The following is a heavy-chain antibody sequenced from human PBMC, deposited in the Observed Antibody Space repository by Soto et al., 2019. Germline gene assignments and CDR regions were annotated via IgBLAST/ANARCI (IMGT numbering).Heavy chain of an antibody. CDR2: LLHGGTT. CDR1: GDSISSPKW. J-gene: IGHJ3*01. Sequence: QVQLQESGPGLVKPSGTLSLTCAVSGDSISSPKWWTWLRQPPGKGLEWIGDLLHGGTTNYTPSLKSRVTLSVDTSQNQFSLNLTSVTAADTAIYYCAYSTGWYRHDVWGQGTSVTVSS. CDR3: AYSTGWYRHDV. D-gene: IGHD6-19*01. V-gene: IGHV4-4*02.